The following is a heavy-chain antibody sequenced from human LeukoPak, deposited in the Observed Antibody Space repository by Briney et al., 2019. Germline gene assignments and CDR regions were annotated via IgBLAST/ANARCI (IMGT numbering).Heavy chain of an antibody. CDR1: GFTFSSYA. V-gene: IGHV3-23*01. CDR2: IGGGGEST. Sequence: PGGSLRLSCAASGFTFSSYAMSWVRQAPGKGLEWVSTIGGGGESTYSADSVKGRFTISRDNSKNTLYLQMDSLRAEDTAVYYCAKVLSGSQDYWRQGTLVTVSS. D-gene: IGHD1-26*01. J-gene: IGHJ4*02. CDR3: AKVLSGSQDY.